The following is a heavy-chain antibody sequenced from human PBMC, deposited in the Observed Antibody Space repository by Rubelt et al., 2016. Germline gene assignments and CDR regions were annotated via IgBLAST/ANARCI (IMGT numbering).Heavy chain of an antibody. Sequence: GIIPIFGTANYAQKFQGRVTITADESTSTAYMERRSLRSDDTAVYYCARGGGSNYYYYGMDVWGQGTTVTVSS. CDR3: ARGGGSNYYYYGMDV. D-gene: IGHD3-10*01. J-gene: IGHJ6*02. CDR2: IIPIFGTA. V-gene: IGHV1-69*01.